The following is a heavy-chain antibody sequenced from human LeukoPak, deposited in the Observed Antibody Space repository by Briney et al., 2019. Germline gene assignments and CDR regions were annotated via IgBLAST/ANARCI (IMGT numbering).Heavy chain of an antibody. V-gene: IGHV4-38-2*02. J-gene: IGHJ4*02. CDR3: ARETYDFWSGYYFQYYFDY. Sequence: ETLSLTCTGSGYSISSGYYWGWIRQPPGKGLEWFGSIYHSGSTYYNPSLKSRVTISVDTSKNQFSLKLSSVTAADTAVYYCARETYDFWSGYYFQYYFDYWGQGALVTVSS. CDR1: GYSISSGYY. CDR2: IYHSGST. D-gene: IGHD3-3*01.